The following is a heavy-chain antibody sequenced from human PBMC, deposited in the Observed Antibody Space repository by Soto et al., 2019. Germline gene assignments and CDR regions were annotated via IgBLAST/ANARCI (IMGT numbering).Heavy chain of an antibody. Sequence: PSETLSLTCSVSGASILGYYWGWIRQPAGKRLEWIGRVYISANVIFNPSPKNRVIRSVDMSKNQLSLRVIYVTDAAWAVYSCARDRRESSTYGMDVWGRGTTVTVSS. CDR3: ARDRRESSTYGMDV. CDR2: VYISANV. J-gene: IGHJ6*02. V-gene: IGHV4-4*07. D-gene: IGHD3-16*02. CDR1: GASILGYY.